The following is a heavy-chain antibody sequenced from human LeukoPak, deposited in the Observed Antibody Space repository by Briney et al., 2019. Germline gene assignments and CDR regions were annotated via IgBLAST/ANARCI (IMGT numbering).Heavy chain of an antibody. Sequence: PSETLSLTCTVSGGSISSGSYYWGWIRQPPGKGLEWIGSIYYSGSTNYNPSLKSRVTISVDTSKNQFSLKLSSVTAADTAVYYCARDRSSYGDYDYWGQGTLVTVSS. CDR1: GGSISSGSYY. V-gene: IGHV4-39*07. J-gene: IGHJ4*02. CDR2: IYYSGST. D-gene: IGHD4-17*01. CDR3: ARDRSSYGDYDY.